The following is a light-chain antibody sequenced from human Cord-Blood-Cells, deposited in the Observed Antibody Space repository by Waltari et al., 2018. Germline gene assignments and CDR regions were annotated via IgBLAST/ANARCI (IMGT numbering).Light chain of an antibody. CDR1: SSDVGSYNL. CDR3: CSYAGSSTWV. V-gene: IGLV2-23*01. J-gene: IGLJ3*02. Sequence: QSALTQTASVSGSPGQSITISCPGTSSDVGSYNLVSWYQQHPGKAPKLMIYEGSKRPSGVSNRFSGSKSGNTASLTISGLQAEDEADYYCCSYAGSSTWVFGGGTKLTVL. CDR2: EGS.